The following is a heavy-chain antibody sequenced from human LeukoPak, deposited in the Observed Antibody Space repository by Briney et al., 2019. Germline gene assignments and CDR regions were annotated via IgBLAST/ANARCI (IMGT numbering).Heavy chain of an antibody. J-gene: IGHJ5*02. CDR1: GGSISSYY. CDR2: IYYSGST. CDR3: ARVNNYYDSSGAGWFDP. D-gene: IGHD3-22*01. Sequence: SETLSLTCTVFGGSISSYYWSWIRQPPGKGLEWIGYIYYSGSTNYNPSLKSRVTISVDTSKNQFSLKLSSVTAADTAVYYCARVNNYYDSSGAGWFDPWGQGTLVTVSS. V-gene: IGHV4-59*01.